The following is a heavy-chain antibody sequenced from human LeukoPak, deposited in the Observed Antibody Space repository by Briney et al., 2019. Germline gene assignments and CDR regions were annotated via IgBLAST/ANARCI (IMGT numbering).Heavy chain of an antibody. CDR1: GFTFSSYW. D-gene: IGHD1-26*01. J-gene: IGHJ4*02. V-gene: IGHV3-74*01. CDR2: INNDGIST. CDR3: ARGPAANSGNYYVGDY. Sequence: PGGSLRLSCAASGFTFSSYWMHWVRQTPGKGLVWVSRINNDGISTSYADSVKGRFTISRDNAKNTLYLQMNSLRAEDSAVYYCARGPAANSGNYYVGDYWGQGTLVTVSS.